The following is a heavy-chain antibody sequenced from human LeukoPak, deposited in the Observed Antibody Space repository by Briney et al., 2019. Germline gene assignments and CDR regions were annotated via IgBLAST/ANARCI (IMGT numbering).Heavy chain of an antibody. V-gene: IGHV3-30*18. Sequence: GGSLRLSCAASGFIFSSYGMHWVRQAPGKGLEWVAVISYDGSNKYYADSVKGRFTISRDNSKNTLYLQMNSLRPEDTAVYYCAKDMIGGYCSGGSCYRPPSIWGQGTLVTVSP. D-gene: IGHD2-15*01. CDR2: ISYDGSNK. J-gene: IGHJ4*02. CDR1: GFIFSSYG. CDR3: AKDMIGGYCSGGSCYRPPSI.